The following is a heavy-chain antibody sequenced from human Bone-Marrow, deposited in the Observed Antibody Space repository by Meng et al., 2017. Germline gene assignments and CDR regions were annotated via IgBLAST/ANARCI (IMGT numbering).Heavy chain of an antibody. V-gene: IGHV4-61*01. D-gene: IGHD2-15*01. CDR1: GGSISSGSYY. Sequence: QVQLQEAGPGLVKPSQTLSLPCTVSGGSISSGSYYWSWIRQPPGKGLEWIGEINHSGSTNYNPSLKSRVTISVDTSKNQFSLKLSSVTAADTAVYYCASGYCSGGSCQVGWFDPWGQGTLVTVSS. CDR3: ASGYCSGGSCQVGWFDP. CDR2: INHSGST. J-gene: IGHJ5*02.